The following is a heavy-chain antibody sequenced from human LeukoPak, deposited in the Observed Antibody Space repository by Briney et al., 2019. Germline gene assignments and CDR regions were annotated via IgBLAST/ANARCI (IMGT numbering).Heavy chain of an antibody. CDR3: ARGSRGYSYG. V-gene: IGHV4-61*01. CDR2: IYYSGST. Sequence: SETLSLTCTVSGASVSSGSYYWSWLRQPPGKGLEWIGYIYYSGSTNYNPSLKSRVTISVDTSKNQFSLKLSSVTAADTAVYYCARGSRGYSYGWGQGTLVTVSS. D-gene: IGHD5-18*01. J-gene: IGHJ4*02. CDR1: GASVSSGSYY.